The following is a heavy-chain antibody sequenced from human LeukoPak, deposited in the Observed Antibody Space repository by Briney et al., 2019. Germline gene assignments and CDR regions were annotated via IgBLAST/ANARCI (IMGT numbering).Heavy chain of an antibody. V-gene: IGHV4-39*07. CDR1: GGSISSSSYY. CDR2: INYSGST. Sequence: KPSETLSLTCIVSGGSISSSSYYWGWIRQPPGKGLEWIGSINYSGSTYYNPSLKSRVTISVDTSKNQFSLKLSSVTAADTAVYYCARVFKYGYSRGFPPSYWYFDLWGRGTLVTVSS. D-gene: IGHD6-19*01. CDR3: ARVFKYGYSRGFPPSYWYFDL. J-gene: IGHJ2*01.